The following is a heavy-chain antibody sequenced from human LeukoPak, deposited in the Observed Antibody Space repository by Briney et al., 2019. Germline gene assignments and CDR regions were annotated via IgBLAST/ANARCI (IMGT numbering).Heavy chain of an antibody. CDR2: ISSSGSNI. D-gene: IGHD2-2*01. CDR3: ARDSTLHGPHWFDP. J-gene: IGHJ5*02. V-gene: IGHV3-48*01. CDR1: EFTFSIYS. Sequence: LSGGSLRLSCVASEFTFSIYSMNWVRQAPGKGLEWVSFISSSGSNIYYADSVKGRFTVSRDNAKNSLFLQMNSLRAEDTAVYYCARDSTLHGPHWFDPWGQGTLVTVSS.